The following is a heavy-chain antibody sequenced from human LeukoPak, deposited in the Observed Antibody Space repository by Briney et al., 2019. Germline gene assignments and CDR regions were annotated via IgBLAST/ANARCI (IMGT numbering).Heavy chain of an antibody. D-gene: IGHD2-15*01. Sequence: SETLSLTCAVYGGSFSGYYWSWIRQPPGKGLEWIGEINHSGSTNYNPSLKSRVTISVDTSKNQFSLKLSSVTAADTAVYYCATTNCSGGSCPPPGAFDIWGQGTMVTVSS. V-gene: IGHV4-34*01. J-gene: IGHJ3*02. CDR1: GGSFSGYY. CDR2: INHSGST. CDR3: ATTNCSGGSCPPPGAFDI.